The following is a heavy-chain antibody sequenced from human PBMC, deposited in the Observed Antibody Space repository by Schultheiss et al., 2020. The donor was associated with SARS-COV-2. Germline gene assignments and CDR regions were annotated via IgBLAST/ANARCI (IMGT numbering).Heavy chain of an antibody. J-gene: IGHJ6*02. CDR3: ARDVDSFDGSGFYGMDV. V-gene: IGHV3-66*01. Sequence: GGSLRLSCAASGFTFSSYAMSWVRQAPGKGLEWVSVIYSGGSTYYADSVKGRFTISRDNSKNTLYLQLNSVRAEDTAMYYCARDVDSFDGSGFYGMDVWGQGTTVTVSS. CDR1: GFTFSSYA. D-gene: IGHD3-22*01. CDR2: IYSGGST.